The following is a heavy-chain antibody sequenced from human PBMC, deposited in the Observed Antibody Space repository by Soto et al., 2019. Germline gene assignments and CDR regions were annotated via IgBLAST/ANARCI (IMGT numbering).Heavy chain of an antibody. CDR3: AREVNNYYGMDV. Sequence: SETLSLTCSISGASISSDDYYWSWFRQPPGKGLEWIGYISYSGSTYYNPSLKSRITISVDTSKTQFSLILSSVTAADTAVFYCAREVNNYYGMDVWGQGTTVTV. CDR1: GASISSDDYY. CDR2: ISYSGST. V-gene: IGHV4-30-4*01. J-gene: IGHJ6*02.